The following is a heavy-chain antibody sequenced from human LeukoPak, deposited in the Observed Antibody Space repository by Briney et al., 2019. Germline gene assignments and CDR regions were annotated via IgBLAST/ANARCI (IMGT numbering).Heavy chain of an antibody. CDR1: GFTFSSYG. D-gene: IGHD5-12*01. J-gene: IGHJ6*02. CDR2: IWYDGSNK. Sequence: GGSLGLSCAASGFTFSSYGMHWVRQAPGKGLEWVAVIWYDGSNKYYADSVKGRFTISRDNSKNTLYLQMNSLRAEDTAVYYCARDGGYSGYDPNYYYYGMDVWGQGTTVTVSS. CDR3: ARDGGYSGYDPNYYYYGMDV. V-gene: IGHV3-33*01.